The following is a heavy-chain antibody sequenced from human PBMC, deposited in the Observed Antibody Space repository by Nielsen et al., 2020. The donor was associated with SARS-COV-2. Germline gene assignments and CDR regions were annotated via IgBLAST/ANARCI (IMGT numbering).Heavy chain of an antibody. CDR2: ISGSGGST. V-gene: IGHV3-23*01. CDR3: AKSAVVAYFDS. CDR1: GFTFSSYA. J-gene: IGHJ4*02. D-gene: IGHD2-15*01. Sequence: GESLKISCAASGFTFSSYAMSWVRQAPGKGLEWVSAISGSGGSTYYADSVKGRFTISRDNSKNTLYLEMHSLRAEDTAVYYCAKSAVVAYFDSWGQGTLVTVSS.